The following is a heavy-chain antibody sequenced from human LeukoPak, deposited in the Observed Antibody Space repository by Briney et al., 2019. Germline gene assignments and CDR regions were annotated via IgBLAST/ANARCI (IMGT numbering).Heavy chain of an antibody. CDR3: ARDFVMGCTNGVCYTEGFDY. V-gene: IGHV3-11*04. CDR2: ISSSGSTI. J-gene: IGHJ4*02. D-gene: IGHD2-8*01. Sequence: KPGGSLRLSCAASGFTFSDYYMSWIRQAPGKGLEWVSYISSSGSTIYYADSVKGRFTISRDNAKNSLYLQMNSLRAEDTAVYYCARDFVMGCTNGVCYTEGFDYWGQGTLVTVSS. CDR1: GFTFSDYY.